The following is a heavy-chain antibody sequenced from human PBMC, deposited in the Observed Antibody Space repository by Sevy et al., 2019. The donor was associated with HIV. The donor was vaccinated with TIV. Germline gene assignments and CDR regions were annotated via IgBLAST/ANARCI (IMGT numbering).Heavy chain of an antibody. CDR2: FDPEDGET. J-gene: IGHJ3*02. Sequence: ASVKVSCKVSGYTLTKLSIHWVRQAPGKGLEWMGGFDPEDGETIYAQKFQGRVTMTADTSTDTAYMELSSLRSEDTAVYYCATPKYVGYDYESFDIWGQGTMVTVSS. CDR3: ATPKYVGYDYESFDI. V-gene: IGHV1-24*01. CDR1: GYTLTKLS. D-gene: IGHD5-12*01.